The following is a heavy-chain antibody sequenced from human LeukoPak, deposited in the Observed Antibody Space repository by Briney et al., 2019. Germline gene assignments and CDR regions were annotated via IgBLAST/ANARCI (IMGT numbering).Heavy chain of an antibody. CDR3: ARHESSVRGANGPLIDY. CDR1: GGSISSSSYY. Sequence: PSETLSLTCTVSGGSISSSSYYWGWIRQPPGKGLEWIGSIYYSGSTYYNPSLKSRVTISVDTSKHQFSLKLSSVTAADTAVYYCARHESSVRGANGPLIDYWGQGTLVTVSS. D-gene: IGHD3-10*01. V-gene: IGHV4-39*01. CDR2: IYYSGST. J-gene: IGHJ4*02.